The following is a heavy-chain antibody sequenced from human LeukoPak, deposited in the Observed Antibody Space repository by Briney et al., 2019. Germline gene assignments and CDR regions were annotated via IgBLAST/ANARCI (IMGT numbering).Heavy chain of an antibody. CDR1: GGSISSGGFY. D-gene: IGHD3-3*01. V-gene: IGHV4-39*01. Sequence: SETLSLTCTVSGGSISSGGFYWSWIRQHPGKGLECIGYIYYTGTTYYNPSLKSRVTISVDTSKNQFSLKLSSVTAADTAVYYCARHWSGYYYFDYWGQGTLVTVSS. CDR3: ARHWSGYYYFDY. CDR2: IYYTGTT. J-gene: IGHJ4*02.